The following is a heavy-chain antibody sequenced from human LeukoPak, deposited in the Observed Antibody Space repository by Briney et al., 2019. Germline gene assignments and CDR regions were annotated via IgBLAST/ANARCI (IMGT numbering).Heavy chain of an antibody. D-gene: IGHD3-10*01. Sequence: GGSLRLSCAASGFTFSSYAMSWVRQAPGKGLEWVSVFTGSSGSTYYADSVKGRFTISRDNSKNTLYLQMNRLRAEDTAVYYCAKVRGALDYWGQGTLVTVSS. CDR2: FTGSSGST. J-gene: IGHJ4*02. V-gene: IGHV3-23*01. CDR3: AKVRGALDY. CDR1: GFTFSSYA.